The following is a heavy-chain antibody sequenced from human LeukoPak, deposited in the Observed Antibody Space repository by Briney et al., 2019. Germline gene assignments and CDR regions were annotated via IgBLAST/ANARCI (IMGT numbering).Heavy chain of an antibody. D-gene: IGHD1-26*01. Sequence: PGGSLRLSCAASGFTFSDYYMSWIRQAPGKGLVWVSRINSDGSSTSYADPVKGRFTISRDNAKNTLYLQMNSLRAEDTAVYYCARGRLGDYWGQGTLVTVSS. CDR3: ARGRLGDY. V-gene: IGHV3-74*01. J-gene: IGHJ4*02. CDR2: INSDGSST. CDR1: GFTFSDYY.